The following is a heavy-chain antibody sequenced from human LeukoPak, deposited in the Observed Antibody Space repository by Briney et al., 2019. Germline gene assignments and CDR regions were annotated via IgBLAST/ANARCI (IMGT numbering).Heavy chain of an antibody. J-gene: IGHJ4*02. Sequence: QPGGSLRLSCAASGFTFSSYGMHWVRQAPGKGLEWVAFIRYDGSNKYYADSVKGRFTISRDKSKNTLYLQMNSLRAEDTAVYYCAKGPGGYSSGWYCDYWGQGTLVTVSS. CDR3: AKGPGGYSSGWYCDY. CDR2: IRYDGSNK. D-gene: IGHD6-19*01. CDR1: GFTFSSYG. V-gene: IGHV3-30*02.